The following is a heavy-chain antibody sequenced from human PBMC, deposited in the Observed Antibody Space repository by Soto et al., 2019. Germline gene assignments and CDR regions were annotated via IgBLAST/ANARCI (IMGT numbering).Heavy chain of an antibody. Sequence: SETLSLTCTVSGGSISSSSYYWGWIRQPPGKGLEWIGSIYYSGSTYYNPSLKSRVTISVDTSKNQFSLKLSSVTAADTAVYYCARRAFSGECDYYYYGMGVWGHGTTVT. V-gene: IGHV4-39*01. CDR1: GGSISSSSYY. CDR3: ARRAFSGECDYYYYGMGV. D-gene: IGHD4-17*01. J-gene: IGHJ6*02. CDR2: IYYSGST.